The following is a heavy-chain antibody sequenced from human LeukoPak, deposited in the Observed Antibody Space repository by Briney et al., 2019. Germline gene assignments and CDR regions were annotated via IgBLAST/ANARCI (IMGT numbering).Heavy chain of an antibody. D-gene: IGHD3-10*01. V-gene: IGHV4-59*01. Sequence: SETLSLTCTVSGDSISTYYWSWIRQPPGKGLEWLGYIYYSGSTNYNPSLKSRVTISVDTSKNQFSLKLSSVTAADTAVYYCARGYYYGSGSYYNVDYYYYYMDVWGKGTTVTISS. CDR3: ARGYYYGSGSYYNVDYYYYYMDV. CDR1: GDSISTYY. J-gene: IGHJ6*03. CDR2: IYYSGST.